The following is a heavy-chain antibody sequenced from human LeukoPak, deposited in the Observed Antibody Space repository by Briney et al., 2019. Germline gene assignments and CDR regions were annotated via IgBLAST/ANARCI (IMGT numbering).Heavy chain of an antibody. CDR3: AKHGPRYGSGSYYPD. CDR1: GGSISSYY. Sequence: PSETLSLTCTVSGGSISSYYWSWIRQPPGKGLEWIGYIYYSGSTNYNPSLKSRVTISVDASKNQFSLKLSSVTAADTAVYYCAKHGPRYGSGSYYPDWGQGTLVTVSS. J-gene: IGHJ4*02. V-gene: IGHV4-59*08. D-gene: IGHD3-10*01. CDR2: IYYSGST.